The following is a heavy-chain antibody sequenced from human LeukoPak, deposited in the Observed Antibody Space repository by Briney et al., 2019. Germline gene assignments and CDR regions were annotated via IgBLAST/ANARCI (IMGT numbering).Heavy chain of an antibody. Sequence: ASVKVSCKASGGTFSSYAISWVRQATGQGLEWMGWMNPNSGNTGYAQKFQGRVTMTRNTSISTAYMELSSLRSEDTAVYYCARDLIPGTQVKNYYYGMDVWGQGTTVTVSS. V-gene: IGHV1-8*02. CDR1: GGTFSSYA. CDR2: MNPNSGNT. J-gene: IGHJ6*02. D-gene: IGHD2-21*01. CDR3: ARDLIPGTQVKNYYYGMDV.